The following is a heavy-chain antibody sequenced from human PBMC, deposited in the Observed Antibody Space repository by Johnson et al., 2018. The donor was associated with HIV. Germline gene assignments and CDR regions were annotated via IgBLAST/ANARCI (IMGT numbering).Heavy chain of an antibody. CDR1: GFTFSSFW. Sequence: VQLVESGGGVVQPGRSLRLSCTASGFTFSSFWMTWVRQAPGKGLEWVANINVDGSQTFYLDSVQGRFTISRDNVNNSVFLLLNNLRVEDTAVYFCVRAHLIYPKNAYDMWGPGTMVTVSS. D-gene: IGHD3-16*02. CDR2: INVDGSQT. V-gene: IGHV3-7*01. CDR3: VRAHLIYPKNAYDM. J-gene: IGHJ3*02.